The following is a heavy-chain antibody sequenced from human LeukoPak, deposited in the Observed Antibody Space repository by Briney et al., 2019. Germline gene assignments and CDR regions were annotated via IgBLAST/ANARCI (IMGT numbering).Heavy chain of an antibody. V-gene: IGHV1-2*04. CDR3: ATPGTTRGIDY. D-gene: IGHD3-10*01. Sequence: ASVRVSCKTSGYPFTVYYIHWVRQAPGQGLEWMGGINPNSGDTNYAQNFQGWVTMTSDTSISTAYMELNRLRSDDTAMYYCATPGTTRGIDYWGQGTLVTVSS. J-gene: IGHJ4*02. CDR1: GYPFTVYY. CDR2: INPNSGDT.